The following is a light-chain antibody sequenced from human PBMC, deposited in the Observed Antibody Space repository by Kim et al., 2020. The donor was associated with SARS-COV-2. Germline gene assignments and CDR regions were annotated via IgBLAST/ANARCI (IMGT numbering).Light chain of an antibody. J-gene: IGLJ2*01. CDR3: QAWYTNAGYYVV. CDR2: HGN. CDR1: KLGNKY. Sequence: SYELTQPPSVFVSPGQTASIACSGDKLGNKYVSWYQQKPGQSPVMVMYHGNKRPSRIPERFSGPNSGNTATLTISGTQAMDEADYYCQAWYTNAGYYVVFGGGSPGTVL. V-gene: IGLV3-1*01.